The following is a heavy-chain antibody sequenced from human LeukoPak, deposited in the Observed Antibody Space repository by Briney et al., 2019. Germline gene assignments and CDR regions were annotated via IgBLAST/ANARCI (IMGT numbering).Heavy chain of an antibody. D-gene: IGHD5-18*01. J-gene: IGHJ1*01. Sequence: PGGSLRLSCAASGFTFSTYGMHWVRQAPGKGLEWVAVIWYGGTNKYYADSVKGRFTISRDNSKNTLYLQMNSLRAEDTAVYYCAKDNGYSCGTNLLEYFQHWGQGTLVTVSS. CDR1: GFTFSTYG. CDR3: AKDNGYSCGTNLLEYFQH. CDR2: IWYGGTNK. V-gene: IGHV3-30*02.